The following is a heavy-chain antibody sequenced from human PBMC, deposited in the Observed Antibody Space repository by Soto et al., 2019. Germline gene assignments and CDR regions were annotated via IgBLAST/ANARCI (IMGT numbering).Heavy chain of an antibody. CDR1: AGIFSSYA. D-gene: IGHD5-12*01. CDR3: ARGNGYYYKGVSCDL. J-gene: IGHJ4*02. Sequence: QVQLVQSGAEVRKPGSSVKVSCKASAGIFSSYAITWVRQAPGQGLEWVGEVIPIFGKTNYAQNFQGRVTITADGSTSTAHMELTSLTSDDTAVYYCARGNGYYYKGVSCDLWGQGTLVSVSS. CDR2: VIPIFGKT. V-gene: IGHV1-69*01.